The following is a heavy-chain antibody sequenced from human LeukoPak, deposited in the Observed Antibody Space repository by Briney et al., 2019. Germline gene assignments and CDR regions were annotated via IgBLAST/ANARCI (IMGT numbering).Heavy chain of an antibody. D-gene: IGHD6-19*01. CDR2: IYYSGST. Sequence: SETLSLTCTVSGGSISSSSYYWGWIRQPPGKGLEWIGIIYYSGSTYYNLSLKSRVTISVDTSKNQFSLTLSSVTAADTAVYYCARFVYDSSGWSYYFDYWGQGTLVTVSS. CDR1: GGSISSSSYY. J-gene: IGHJ4*02. CDR3: ARFVYDSSGWSYYFDY. V-gene: IGHV4-39*01.